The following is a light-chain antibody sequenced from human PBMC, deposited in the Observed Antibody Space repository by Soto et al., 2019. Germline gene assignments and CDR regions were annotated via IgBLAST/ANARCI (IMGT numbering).Light chain of an antibody. V-gene: IGKV1-5*01. CDR3: QQYNNS. J-gene: IGKJ4*01. CDR1: QSISSW. CDR2: DAS. Sequence: DIQMTQSPSTLSASVGDRVTITCRASQSISSWLAWYQQKPGKAPKLLIYDASSLESGVPSRFSGSGSGTEFTLTISSLQPDDFATYYCQQYNNSFGGGTKVDIK.